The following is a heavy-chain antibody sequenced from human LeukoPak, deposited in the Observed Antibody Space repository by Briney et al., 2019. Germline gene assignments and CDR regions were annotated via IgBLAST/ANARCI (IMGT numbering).Heavy chain of an antibody. J-gene: IGHJ4*02. CDR1: GFTFSNYV. CDR2: ISSTSTYI. V-gene: IGHV3-21*06. D-gene: IGHD1-26*01. CDR3: ARIIGISGTYPTDY. Sequence: TAGGSLRLSCAASGFTFSNYVMNWVRQAPGKGLEWVSSISSTSTYIYYADSMKGRFIISRDNARNTLYLEMNSLRAEDTAVYYCARIIGISGTYPTDYWGQGTLVTVSS.